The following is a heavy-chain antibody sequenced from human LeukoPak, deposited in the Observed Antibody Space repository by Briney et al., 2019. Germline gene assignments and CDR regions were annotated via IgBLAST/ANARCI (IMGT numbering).Heavy chain of an antibody. V-gene: IGHV1-69*04. J-gene: IGHJ4*02. CDR1: GGTFSSYA. CDR3: ARGRYSTGDFGY. CDR2: IIPILGIA. D-gene: IGHD2-8*02. Sequence: SVKVSCKASGGTFSSYAISWVRQAPGQGLEWMGRIIPILGIANYAQKFQGRVTITADKSTSTAYMELSSLRSEDTAVYYCARGRYSTGDFGYWGQGTLVTVSS.